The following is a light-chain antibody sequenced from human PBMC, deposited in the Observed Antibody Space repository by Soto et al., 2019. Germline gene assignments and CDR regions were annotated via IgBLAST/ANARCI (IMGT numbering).Light chain of an antibody. CDR1: QSLGND. Sequence: DIKMTQSPSSLSASERDRVNIACRASQSLGNDLNWYQQKPGKAPKLLIYKASSLESGVPSRFSGSGSGTEFTLTISSLQPDDFATYYCQQYNSYRTFGQGTKVDIK. J-gene: IGKJ1*01. V-gene: IGKV1-5*03. CDR3: QQYNSYRT. CDR2: KAS.